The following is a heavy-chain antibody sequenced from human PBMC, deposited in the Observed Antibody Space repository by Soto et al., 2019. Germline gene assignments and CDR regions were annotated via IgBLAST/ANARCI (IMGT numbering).Heavy chain of an antibody. V-gene: IGHV1-18*01. CDR2: ISAYNGNT. CDR3: AGDPGGQQLVRVGYYYGMDV. Sequence: QVQLVQSGAEVKKPGASVKVSCKASGYTFTSYGISWVRQAPGQGLEWMGWISAYNGNTNYAQKLQGRVTMTTDTSTSTADMELRSLRSDDTAVYYCAGDPGGQQLVRVGYYYGMDVWGQGTTVTVSS. D-gene: IGHD6-13*01. CDR1: GYTFTSYG. J-gene: IGHJ6*02.